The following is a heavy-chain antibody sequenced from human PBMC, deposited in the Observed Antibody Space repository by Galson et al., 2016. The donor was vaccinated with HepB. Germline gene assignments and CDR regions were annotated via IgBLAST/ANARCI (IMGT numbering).Heavy chain of an antibody. CDR2: IYSSEDT. D-gene: IGHD6-19*01. V-gene: IGHV4-39*01. CDR1: GGSIGSDYY. Sequence: SETLSLTCIVSGGSIGSDYYWGWIRQPPGRGLEWIGSIYSSEDTYYNPSLKSRVTISVDTPKNQFSLRLDSVTAADTGLYYCATGIVVAGKYYYHYMDVWGKGTTVTVSS. CDR3: ATGIVVAGKYYYHYMDV. J-gene: IGHJ6*03.